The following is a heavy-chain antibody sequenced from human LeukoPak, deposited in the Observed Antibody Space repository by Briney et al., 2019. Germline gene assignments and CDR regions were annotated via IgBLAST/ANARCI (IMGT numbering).Heavy chain of an antibody. Sequence: ASVNLSCKASGYTFTGYYMHWVRQAPGQGLEWMGWINPNSGGTNYAQKFQGRVNMTRDTSISAVYMELSRLRSDDTAVYYCARDGTGVYNLVQYWGQGTLVTVSS. J-gene: IGHJ4*02. CDR2: INPNSGGT. CDR3: ARDGTGVYNLVQY. CDR1: GYTFTGYY. D-gene: IGHD5-24*01. V-gene: IGHV1-2*02.